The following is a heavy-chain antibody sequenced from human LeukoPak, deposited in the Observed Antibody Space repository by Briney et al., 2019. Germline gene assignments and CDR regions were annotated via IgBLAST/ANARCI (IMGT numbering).Heavy chain of an antibody. J-gene: IGHJ4*02. V-gene: IGHV1-2*02. CDR2: INPNSGGT. D-gene: IGHD3-3*01. Sequence: GASVKVSCKASGYTFTGYYMHWVRQAPGQGLEWMGWINPNSGGTNYAQKFQGRVTMTRDTSISTAYMELSRLRSDDTAVYYCARPRITIFGVVTTGFDYWGQGTLVTVSS. CDR1: GYTFTGYY. CDR3: ARPRITIFGVVTTGFDY.